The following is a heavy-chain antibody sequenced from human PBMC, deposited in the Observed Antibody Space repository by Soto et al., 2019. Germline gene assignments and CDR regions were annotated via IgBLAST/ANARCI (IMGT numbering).Heavy chain of an antibody. V-gene: IGHV4-59*08. CDR2: IYYSGST. D-gene: IGHD3-10*01. CDR3: ARLNSVYYGSGSYLGWFDP. J-gene: IGHJ5*02. CDR1: GGSISSYY. Sequence: PSETLSLTCTVSGGSISSYYWSWIRQPPGKGLEWIGYIYYSGSTNYNPSLKSRVTISVDTSKNQFSLKLSSVTAADTAVYYCARLNSVYYGSGSYLGWFDPWGQGSLVTGSS.